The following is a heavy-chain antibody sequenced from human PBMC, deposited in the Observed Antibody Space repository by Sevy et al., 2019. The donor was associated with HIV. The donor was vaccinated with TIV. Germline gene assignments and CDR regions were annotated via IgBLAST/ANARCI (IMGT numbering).Heavy chain of an antibody. Sequence: SETLSLTCTVSGDSISGYYWCWIRQPPGKGLEWIGYIYYSGNTNYNPSLKSRVTISVDTSKNQFSLKLSSVTAADTAIYYCARAYQYYYYGMDVWGQGTTVTVSS. CDR1: GDSISGYY. V-gene: IGHV4-59*01. J-gene: IGHJ6*02. CDR3: ARAYQYYYYGMDV. CDR2: IYYSGNT. D-gene: IGHD3-10*01.